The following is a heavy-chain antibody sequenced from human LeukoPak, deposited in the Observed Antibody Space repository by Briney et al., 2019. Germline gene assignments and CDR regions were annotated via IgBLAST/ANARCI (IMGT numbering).Heavy chain of an antibody. Sequence: PGGSLRLSYAASGFTCGRYWMSWVRKAPGKGLDRVANIKYDGSEKFYVDSVKGRFTVSRDNAKNSLYLQLNSLRAEDTAVYYCASATGEKGGYFDYWGQGTLVTVSS. CDR3: ASATGEKGGYFDY. D-gene: IGHD7-27*01. V-gene: IGHV3-7*01. CDR2: IKYDGSEK. CDR1: GFTCGRYW. J-gene: IGHJ4*02.